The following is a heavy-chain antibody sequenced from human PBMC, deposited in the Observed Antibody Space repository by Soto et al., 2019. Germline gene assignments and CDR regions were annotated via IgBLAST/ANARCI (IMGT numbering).Heavy chain of an antibody. CDR2: IYYSGST. V-gene: IGHV4-39*01. D-gene: IGHD3-22*01. CDR3: ARVSGYYNRFDY. J-gene: IGHJ4*02. Sequence: PSETLSLTCTVSGGSISSSSYYWGWIRQPPGKGLEWIGSIYYSGSTYYNPSLKSRVTISVDTSKNQFSLKLSSVTAADTAVYYCARVSGYYNRFDYWGQGTLVTVSS. CDR1: GGSISSSSYY.